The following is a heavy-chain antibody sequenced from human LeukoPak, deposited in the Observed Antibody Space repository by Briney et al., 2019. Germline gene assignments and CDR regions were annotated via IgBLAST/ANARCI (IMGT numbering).Heavy chain of an antibody. CDR2: IYTSGST. CDR1: GGSISSYY. V-gene: IGHV4-4*07. D-gene: IGHD1-26*01. Sequence: SETLSLTCTVSGGSISSYYWSWIRQPAGKGLEWIGRIYTSGSTNYNPPLKSRVTMSVDTSKNQFSLKLSFVTAADTAVYYCARDGQWEEGAFDIWGQGTMVTVSS. J-gene: IGHJ3*02. CDR3: ARDGQWEEGAFDI.